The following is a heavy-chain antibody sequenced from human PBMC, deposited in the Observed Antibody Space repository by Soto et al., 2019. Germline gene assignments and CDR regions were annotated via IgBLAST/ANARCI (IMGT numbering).Heavy chain of an antibody. Sequence: QVQLVQSGAEVKKPGSSVKVSCKASGGTFSSYTISWVRQAPGQGLEWMGRIIPILGIANYAQKFQGRVTITXXKXTXTAYMELSSLRSEDTAVYYCARGPYYGSGVMGEIGYWGQGTLVTVSS. CDR1: GGTFSSYT. V-gene: IGHV1-69*02. D-gene: IGHD3-10*01. CDR3: ARGPYYGSGVMGEIGY. J-gene: IGHJ4*02. CDR2: IIPILGIA.